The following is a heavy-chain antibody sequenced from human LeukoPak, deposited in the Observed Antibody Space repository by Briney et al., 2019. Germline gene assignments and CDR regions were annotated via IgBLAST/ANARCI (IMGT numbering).Heavy chain of an antibody. J-gene: IGHJ4*02. CDR1: GYTFTGYY. V-gene: IGHV1-2*02. D-gene: IGHD3-22*01. CDR2: INPNSGDT. Sequence: ASVKVSCKASGYTFTGYYVHWVRQAPGQGLEWMGWINPNSGDTDYAQKFQGRVTMTRDTSITTAYMELSRLRSDDTAVYYCARRMTYTYYYDNSGYYYEDYWGQETLVTVSS. CDR3: ARRMTYTYYYDNSGYYYEDY.